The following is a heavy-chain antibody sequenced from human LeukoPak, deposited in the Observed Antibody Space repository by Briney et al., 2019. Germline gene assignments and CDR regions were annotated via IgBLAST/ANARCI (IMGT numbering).Heavy chain of an antibody. CDR2: ISGSGGDT. V-gene: IGHV3-23*01. CDR3: ARSYDTSGYYLYAFDI. J-gene: IGHJ3*02. Sequence: GGSLRLSCAASGFTFSSHAMSWVRQAPGKGLEWVSAISGSGGDTYYADSVKGRFTISRDNSKNTMYLQMNGLRAEDTAVYYCARSYDTSGYYLYAFDIWGQGTMVTVSS. CDR1: GFTFSSHA. D-gene: IGHD3-22*01.